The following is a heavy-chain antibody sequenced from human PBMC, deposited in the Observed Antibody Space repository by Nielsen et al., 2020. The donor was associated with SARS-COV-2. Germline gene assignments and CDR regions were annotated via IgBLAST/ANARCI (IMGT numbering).Heavy chain of an antibody. Sequence: GESLKISCSASGFTFSSYAMSWVRQAPGQGLEWVSAISCSGCSTYYADSVKGRFTISRDNSKNTLYLQMNSLRAEDTAVYYCAKDKYQLLNYGMDVWGQGTTVTVSS. CDR3: AKDKYQLLNYGMDV. CDR1: GFTFSSYA. CDR2: ISCSGCST. V-gene: IGHV3-23*01. D-gene: IGHD2-2*01. J-gene: IGHJ6*02.